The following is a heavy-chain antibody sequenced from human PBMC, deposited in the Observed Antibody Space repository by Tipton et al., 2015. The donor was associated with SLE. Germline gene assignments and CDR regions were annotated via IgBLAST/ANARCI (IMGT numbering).Heavy chain of an antibody. D-gene: IGHD3-10*01. V-gene: IGHV3-23*01. CDR3: AKDRGSTMVRGGGLTDY. Sequence: SLRLSCAASGFTFSSYAMSWVRQAPGKGLEWVSAISGSGGSTYYADSVKGRFTISRDNSKNTLYLQMNSLRAEDTAVYYCAKDRGSTMVRGGGLTDYWGQGTLVTVSS. J-gene: IGHJ4*02. CDR2: ISGSGGST. CDR1: GFTFSSYA.